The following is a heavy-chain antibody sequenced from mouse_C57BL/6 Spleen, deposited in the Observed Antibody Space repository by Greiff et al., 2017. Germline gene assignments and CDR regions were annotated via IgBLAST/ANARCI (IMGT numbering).Heavy chain of an antibody. CDR1: GYTFTDYE. J-gene: IGHJ2*01. Sequence: VKLVESGAELVRPGASVTLSCKASGYTFTDYEMHWVKQTPVHGLEWIGAIDPETGGTAYNQKFKGKAILTADKSSSTAYMELRSLTSEDSAVYYCSNFYYFDYWGQGTTLTVSS. V-gene: IGHV1-15*01. D-gene: IGHD4-1*01. CDR2: IDPETGGT. CDR3: SNFYYFDY.